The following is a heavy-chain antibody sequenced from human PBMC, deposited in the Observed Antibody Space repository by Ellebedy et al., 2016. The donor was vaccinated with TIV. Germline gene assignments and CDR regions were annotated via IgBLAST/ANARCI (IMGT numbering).Heavy chain of an antibody. Sequence: AASVKVSCKVSGYTLTELSMHWVRQAPGKGLEWMGGFDPEDGETIYAQKFQGRVTMTEDTSTDTAYMELSSLRSEDTAVYYCATLQDFWSGYPTTPLDYWGQGTLVTVSS. CDR3: ATLQDFWSGYPTTPLDY. J-gene: IGHJ4*02. CDR1: GYTLTELS. D-gene: IGHD3-3*01. V-gene: IGHV1-24*01. CDR2: FDPEDGET.